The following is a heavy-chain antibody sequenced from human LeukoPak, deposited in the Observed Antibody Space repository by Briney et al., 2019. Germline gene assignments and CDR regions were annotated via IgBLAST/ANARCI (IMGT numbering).Heavy chain of an antibody. Sequence: ASVKVSCKASGGTFSSYAISWVRQAPGQGLEWMGWISAHNGNTNYAQKLQGRVTMTTDTSTSTAYMELRSLRSDDTAVYYCARALWDIVVVPAARSVPWFDPWGQGTLVTVSS. D-gene: IGHD2-2*01. V-gene: IGHV1-18*01. J-gene: IGHJ5*02. CDR2: ISAHNGNT. CDR3: ARALWDIVVVPAARSVPWFDP. CDR1: GGTFSSYA.